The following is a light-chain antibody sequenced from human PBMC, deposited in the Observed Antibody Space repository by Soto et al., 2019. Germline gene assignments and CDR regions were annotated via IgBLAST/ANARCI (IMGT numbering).Light chain of an antibody. V-gene: IGKV1-39*01. CDR1: ETISHY. Sequence: IHMTQSPSAPSASVGDRVTISCRASETISHYLNWYQQKPGKAPKLLIYSASKLQSGVPARFSGSGSGTDFTLTTTSLQSEDFATYYCQQSSSTPLTFGGGTKVDIK. CDR2: SAS. CDR3: QQSSSTPLT. J-gene: IGKJ4*01.